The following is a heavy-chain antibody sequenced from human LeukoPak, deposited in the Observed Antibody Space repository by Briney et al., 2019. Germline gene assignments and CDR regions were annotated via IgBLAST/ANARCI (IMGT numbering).Heavy chain of an antibody. CDR3: ARAFQSLGGLSLPDY. V-gene: IGHV7-4-1*02. CDR1: GYTFTGYY. J-gene: IGHJ4*02. D-gene: IGHD3-16*02. CDR2: IHPSTGNP. Sequence: GASVKVSCKASGYTFTGYYMHWVRQAPGQGLEFMGWIHPSTGNPTYAQGFTGRFVFSLDTSVSTTYLQIISLKAEDTAVYFCARAFQSLGGLSLPDYWGQGTLVTVSS.